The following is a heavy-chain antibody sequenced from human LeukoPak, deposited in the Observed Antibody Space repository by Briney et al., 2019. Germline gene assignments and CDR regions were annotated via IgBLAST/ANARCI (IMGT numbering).Heavy chain of an antibody. CDR3: VKHSAPVLSAARPDY. CDR2: ISGSVGGTT. D-gene: IGHD2-2*01. V-gene: IGHV3-23*01. CDR1: GFTLRSSD. J-gene: IGHJ4*02. Sequence: PGGSLRLSCAASGFTLRSSDMNWIRQAPGKGLEWVSAISGSVGGTTYYANSVKGRFTISRDNSKNTVYLHMNSLRAEDTAVYYCVKHSAPVLSAARPDYWGQGTLVTVSS.